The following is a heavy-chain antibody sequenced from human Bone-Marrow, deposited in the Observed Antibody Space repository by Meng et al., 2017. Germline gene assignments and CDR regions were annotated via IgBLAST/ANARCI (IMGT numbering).Heavy chain of an antibody. CDR3: ARRGGSSSGNVDY. Sequence: QLQLQESGPGLVKPSETLSLTCTVSGGSISSNTYYWGWIRQPPGKGLEWIGTIYYRGSTYYNPSLKSRVTISVDTSKNQFSLKLNSVTAADTAVYYCARRGGSSSGNVDYWGQGTLVTVSS. CDR1: GGSISSNTYY. CDR2: IYYRGST. V-gene: IGHV4-39*01. J-gene: IGHJ4*02. D-gene: IGHD6-6*01.